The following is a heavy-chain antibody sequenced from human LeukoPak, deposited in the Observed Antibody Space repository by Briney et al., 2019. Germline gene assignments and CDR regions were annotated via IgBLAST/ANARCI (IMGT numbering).Heavy chain of an antibody. V-gene: IGHV3-48*03. J-gene: IGHJ4*02. CDR1: RFTFSSYE. Sequence: PGGSLRLSCAASRFTFSSYEMNWVRQAPGKGLEWVSYISSSGSTIHYADSVKGRFTISRDNAKNSLYLQMNSLRAEDTAVYYCARDARGIDYGDYYFDYWGQGTLVTVSS. CDR2: ISSSGSTI. CDR3: ARDARGIDYGDYYFDY. D-gene: IGHD4-17*01.